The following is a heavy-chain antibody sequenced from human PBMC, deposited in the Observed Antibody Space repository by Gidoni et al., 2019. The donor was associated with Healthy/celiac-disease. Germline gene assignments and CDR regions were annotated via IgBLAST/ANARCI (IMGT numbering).Heavy chain of an antibody. D-gene: IGHD6-19*01. CDR1: FSNAW. CDR3: TTFYSIAVADGDAFDI. J-gene: IGHJ3*02. CDR2: IKSKTDGGTT. Sequence: FSNAWMSWVRQAPGKGLEWVGRIKSKTDGGTTDYAAPVKGRFTISRDDSKNTLYLQMNSLKTEDTAVYYCTTFYSIAVADGDAFDIWGQGTMVTVSS. V-gene: IGHV3-15*01.